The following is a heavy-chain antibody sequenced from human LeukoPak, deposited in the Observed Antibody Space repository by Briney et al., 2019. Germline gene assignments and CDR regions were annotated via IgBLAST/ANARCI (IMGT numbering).Heavy chain of an antibody. CDR1: GFTFSSYA. V-gene: IGHV3-23*01. Sequence: RTGGSLRLSCAASGFTFSSYAMSWVRQAPGKGLEWVSAISGSGGSTYYADSVKGRFTISRENSKNTLYLQMNSLRAEDTAVYYCAKDRKGPSVWDYWGQGTLVTVSS. D-gene: IGHD3-16*01. J-gene: IGHJ4*02. CDR2: ISGSGGST. CDR3: AKDRKGPSVWDY.